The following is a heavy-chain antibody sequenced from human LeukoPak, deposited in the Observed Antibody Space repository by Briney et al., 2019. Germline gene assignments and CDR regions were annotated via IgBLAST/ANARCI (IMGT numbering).Heavy chain of an antibody. CDR2: INTYNGNT. D-gene: IGHD2-21*02. J-gene: IGHJ3*02. V-gene: IGHV1-18*01. CDR3: ARRGRIVMVTAIPKDDAFDI. Sequence: ASVKVSCKASGYTFTRYGISWVRQAPGQGLEWMGSINTYNGNTNYAQKFQGRVTMSTDTSTSTAYMELRSLRSDDTAVYYCARRGRIVMVTAIPKDDAFDIWGQGTMVTVSS. CDR1: GYTFTRYG.